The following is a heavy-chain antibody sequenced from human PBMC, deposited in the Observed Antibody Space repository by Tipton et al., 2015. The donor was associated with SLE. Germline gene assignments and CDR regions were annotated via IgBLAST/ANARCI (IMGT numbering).Heavy chain of an antibody. CDR3: ARGGVDYGGAYFDY. CDR1: GGSISSYY. V-gene: IGHV4-59*12. J-gene: IGHJ4*02. CDR2: IYYSGST. D-gene: IGHD4-23*01. Sequence: TLSLTCTVSGGSISSYYWSWIRQPPGKGLEWIGYIYYSGSTNYNPSLKSRVTISVDTSKKQFSLKLSSVTAADTAVYYCARGGVDYGGAYFDYWGQGTLVTVSS.